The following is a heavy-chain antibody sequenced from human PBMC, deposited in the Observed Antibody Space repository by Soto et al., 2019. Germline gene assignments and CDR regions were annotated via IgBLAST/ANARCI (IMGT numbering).Heavy chain of an antibody. CDR2: INPSGGST. Sequence: VASVKVSCKASGDTFTSYYMHWVRQAPGQGLEWMGIINPSGGSTSYAQKFQGRVTMTRDTSTSTVYMELSSLRSEDTAVYYCASAALQPFLYCSSTSCPAHLLFADIWGQGTMVTVSS. CDR3: ASAALQPFLYCSSTSCPAHLLFADI. CDR1: GDTFTSYY. V-gene: IGHV1-46*03. D-gene: IGHD2-2*01. J-gene: IGHJ3*02.